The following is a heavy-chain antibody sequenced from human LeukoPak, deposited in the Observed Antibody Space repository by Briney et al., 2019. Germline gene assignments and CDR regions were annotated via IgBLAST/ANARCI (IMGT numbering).Heavy chain of an antibody. J-gene: IGHJ6*04. Sequence: SSETLSLTCAVYGGSFSGYYWSWIRQPPGKGLEWIGEINHSGSTNYNPSFKSRVTISVDTSKNQFSLKLSSVTAADTAVYYCARAPAGLRPAAHLSRFRYYYGMDVWGKGTTVTVSS. D-gene: IGHD2-2*01. V-gene: IGHV4-34*01. CDR3: ARAPAGLRPAAHLSRFRYYYGMDV. CDR1: GGSFSGYY. CDR2: INHSGST.